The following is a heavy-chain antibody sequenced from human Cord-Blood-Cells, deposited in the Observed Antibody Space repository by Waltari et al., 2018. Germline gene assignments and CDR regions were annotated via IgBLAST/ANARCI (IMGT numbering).Heavy chain of an antibody. CDR2: IYWDDDK. D-gene: IGHD5-12*01. CDR3: ARQTYFELATINPPYYFDD. V-gene: IGHV2-5*02. Sequence: QLTLKESDPTLVKPTQTLTLNCTFPGLSLSTRGVGVGWIRAAPGETLEWPGLIYWDDDKRYSPTLKSRLTITKDTSKNRVVLTMTNMDPVDTATNSCARQTYFELATINPPYYFDDWGQGTLVTVSS. J-gene: IGHJ4*02. CDR1: GLSLSTRGVG.